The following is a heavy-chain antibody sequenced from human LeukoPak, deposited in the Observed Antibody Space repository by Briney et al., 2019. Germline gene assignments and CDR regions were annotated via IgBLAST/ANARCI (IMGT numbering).Heavy chain of an antibody. Sequence: GGSLRLSCAASGFTFSSYSMNWVRQAPGKGLEWVSYISSSSSTIYYADSVKGRFTISRDNAKNSLYLQMNGLRAEDTAVYYCARDRTTVTTADWGQGTLVTVSS. CDR3: ARDRTTVTTAD. J-gene: IGHJ4*02. D-gene: IGHD4-4*01. CDR1: GFTFSSYS. V-gene: IGHV3-48*01. CDR2: ISSSSSTI.